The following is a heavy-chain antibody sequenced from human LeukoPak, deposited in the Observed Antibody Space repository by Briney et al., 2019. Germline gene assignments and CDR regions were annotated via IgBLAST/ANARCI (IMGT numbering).Heavy chain of an antibody. D-gene: IGHD2-21*02. CDR3: ARDRNCGGDCYSPDY. J-gene: IGHJ4*02. CDR1: GFTFSSYG. CDR2: ISYDGSNK. V-gene: IGHV3-30*03. Sequence: GGSLRLSCAASGFTFSSYGMHWVRQAPGKGLEWVAVISYDGSNKYYADSVKGRFTISRDNSKNTLYLQMNSLRAEDTAVYYCARDRNCGGDCYSPDYWGQGTLVTVSS.